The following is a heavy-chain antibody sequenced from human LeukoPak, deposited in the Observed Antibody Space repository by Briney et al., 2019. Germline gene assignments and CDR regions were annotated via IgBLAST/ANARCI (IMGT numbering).Heavy chain of an antibody. CDR3: ARDVRFGELFYFQH. CDR2: IYYSGST. CDR1: GGSISSGDYY. Sequence: PSETLSLTCAVSGGSISSGDYYWSWIRQPPGKGLGWIGYIYYSGSTYYNPSLKSRVTISVDTSKNQFSLKLSSVTAADTAVYYCARDVRFGELFYFQHWGQGTLVTVSS. V-gene: IGHV4-30-4*01. D-gene: IGHD3-10*01. J-gene: IGHJ1*01.